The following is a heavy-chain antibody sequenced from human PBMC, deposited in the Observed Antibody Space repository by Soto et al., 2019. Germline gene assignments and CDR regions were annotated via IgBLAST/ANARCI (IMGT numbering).Heavy chain of an antibody. CDR1: GFTFSSYA. CDR3: AKDRPEWRPAHAFDI. V-gene: IGHV3-23*01. CDR2: ISASGGST. J-gene: IGHJ3*02. D-gene: IGHD3-3*01. Sequence: EVQLLESGGGLVQSGGSLRLSCAASGFTFSSYAMSWVRQAPGKGLEWVSAISASGGSTYYADSVKGRFTISRDNSKNTLYMHMNSLRAEDTAVYYCAKDRPEWRPAHAFDIWGQGTKVTVSS.